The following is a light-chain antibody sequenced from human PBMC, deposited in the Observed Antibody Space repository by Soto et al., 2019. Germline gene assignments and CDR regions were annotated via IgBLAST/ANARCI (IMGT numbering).Light chain of an antibody. CDR3: QHNNSYSEA. V-gene: IGKV1-5*03. Sequence: DIQMTQVPSTLSGSVGHRVHLSCRASQTISSWLTWYQQKPGKAPKLLIYEASTLQSGVPSRFSGSGSGTEFTLTISSLQPEDFATYYCQHNNSYSEAFGQGTKVDIK. CDR2: EAS. CDR1: QTISSW. J-gene: IGKJ1*01.